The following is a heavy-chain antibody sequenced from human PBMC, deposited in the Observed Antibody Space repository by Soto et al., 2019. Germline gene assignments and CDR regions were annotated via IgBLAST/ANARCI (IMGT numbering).Heavy chain of an antibody. CDR1: GFCLARYS. CDR2: ISFSGDYI. Sequence: AGRSRSLARPVAGFCLARYSPNWDRQAPGRGLEWVSSISFSGDYIYYADSVKGRFTISRDNARNSLYLQMNRLGVDDTALYFCARATYNWNHEYWGQGTQVTVS. CDR3: ARATYNWNHEY. J-gene: IGHJ4*02. V-gene: IGHV3-21*01. D-gene: IGHD1-20*01.